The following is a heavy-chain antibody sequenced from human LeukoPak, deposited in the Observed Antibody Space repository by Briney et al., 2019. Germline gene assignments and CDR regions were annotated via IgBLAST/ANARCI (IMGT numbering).Heavy chain of an antibody. V-gene: IGHV1-3*01. CDR1: GYTFSDYA. D-gene: IGHD2-2*01. CDR2: IDAGNGDT. CDR3: ARGSTSDWPLDH. Sequence: ASVKVSCKASGYTFSDYAMHWVRQAPGQGFEWMGWIDAGNGDTRYSQEFQGRVTITRDTSASTAYIELRSLRSEDTAMYYCARGSTSDWPLDHWGQETLVTISS. J-gene: IGHJ4*02.